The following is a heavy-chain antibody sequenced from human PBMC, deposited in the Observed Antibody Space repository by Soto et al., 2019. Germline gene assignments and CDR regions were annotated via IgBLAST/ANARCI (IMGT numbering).Heavy chain of an antibody. CDR3: ARGVAAAAAYYYYGMDL. CDR1: GYPFTSYY. CDR2: INPSGGST. V-gene: IGHV1-46*01. Sequence: ASVKVSCKASGYPFTSYYMHWVRQAPGQGLEWMGIINPSGGSTSYAQKFQCRVTMTRDTSTSTVYMELRSLRSVDTAVYYCARGVAAAAAYYYYGMDLWSQATTVT. J-gene: IGHJ6*01. D-gene: IGHD6-13*01.